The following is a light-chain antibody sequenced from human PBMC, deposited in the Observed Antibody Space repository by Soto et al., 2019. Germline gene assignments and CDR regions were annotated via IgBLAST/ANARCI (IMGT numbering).Light chain of an antibody. J-gene: IGKJ2*01. V-gene: IGKV3-15*01. CDR2: SAS. CDR1: HSVASN. Sequence: EIVMTQSPASLSVSPGEGATLSCRASHSVASNLAWYQQKPGQAPRLLIYSASTRAAGIPARFSGSGSGTEFALSISRLEPEDFAVYYCQQYGRSPFTFGQGTKLQIK. CDR3: QQYGRSPFT.